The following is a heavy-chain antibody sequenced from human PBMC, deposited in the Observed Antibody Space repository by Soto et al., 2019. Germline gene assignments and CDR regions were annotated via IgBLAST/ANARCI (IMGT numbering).Heavy chain of an antibody. CDR1: GYTFTNYN. CDR3: ARGAASDPSFYYHYMDV. Sequence: QEQLVQSGAEVKKPGAPVKVSCKASGYTFTNYNINWVRQATGQGLEWMGWMNPKTGNTGYAEKFQGGGPMTRNSSINTAFMELSGLRSEDTAVYYCARGAASDPSFYYHYMDVW. D-gene: IGHD6-25*01. V-gene: IGHV1-8*01. CDR2: MNPKTGNT. J-gene: IGHJ6*03.